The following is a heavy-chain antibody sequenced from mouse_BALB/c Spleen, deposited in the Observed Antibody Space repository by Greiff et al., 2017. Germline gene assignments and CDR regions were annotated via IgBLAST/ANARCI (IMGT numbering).Heavy chain of an antibody. D-gene: IGHD1-1*01. Sequence: VQLKQSGGDLVKPGGSLKLSCAASGFTFSSYGMSWVRQTPDKRLEWVATISSGGSYTYYPDSVKGRFTISRDNAKNTLYLQMSSLKSEDTAMYYCARRDYYGSSDWYFDVWGAGTTVTVSA. V-gene: IGHV5-6*01. CDR1: GFTFSSYG. J-gene: IGHJ1*01. CDR3: ARRDYYGSSDWYFDV. CDR2: ISSGGSYT.